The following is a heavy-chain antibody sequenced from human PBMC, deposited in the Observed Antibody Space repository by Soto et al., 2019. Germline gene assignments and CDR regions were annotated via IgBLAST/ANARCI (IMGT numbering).Heavy chain of an antibody. CDR3: AKDNDLDRDGPFDY. CDR1: GFSFDDYG. D-gene: IGHD2-2*03. Sequence: ESGGGSVQPGRSLRLSCAASGFSFDDYGMHWVRQGPGKGLEWVSGISWNSGDIYYADSVKSRFTISRDNAKRSLYLQMNSLRPEDTALYYCAKDNDLDRDGPFDYWGQGIVVTVSS. V-gene: IGHV3-9*01. CDR2: ISWNSGDI. J-gene: IGHJ4*02.